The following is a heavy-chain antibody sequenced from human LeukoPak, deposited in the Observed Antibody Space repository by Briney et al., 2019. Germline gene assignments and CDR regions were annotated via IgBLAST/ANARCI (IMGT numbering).Heavy chain of an antibody. CDR1: GFTFSSYA. CDR2: ILHNGDST. Sequence: GGSLRLSCAASGFTFSSYAMSWVRQAPGKGLEWLSLILHNGDSTYYADSVKGRFTISRDNSKNTLYLQMNSLRAEDTAVYYCAKDRPYLDYWGQGTLVTVSS. J-gene: IGHJ4*02. CDR3: AKDRPYLDY. V-gene: IGHV3-23*01.